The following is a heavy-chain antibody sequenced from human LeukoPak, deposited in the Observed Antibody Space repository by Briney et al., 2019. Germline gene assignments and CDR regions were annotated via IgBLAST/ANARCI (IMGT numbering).Heavy chain of an antibody. CDR1: GGTFSSYA. CDR2: IIPILGIA. Sequence: SVKVSCKASGGTFSSYAISWVRQAPGQGLEWMGRIIPILGIANYAQEFQGRVTITADKSTSTAYMELSSLRSEDTAVYYCARISDTAMVTVSDYWAREPWSPSPQ. J-gene: IGHJ4*02. D-gene: IGHD5-18*01. CDR3: ARISDTAMVTVSDY. V-gene: IGHV1-69*04.